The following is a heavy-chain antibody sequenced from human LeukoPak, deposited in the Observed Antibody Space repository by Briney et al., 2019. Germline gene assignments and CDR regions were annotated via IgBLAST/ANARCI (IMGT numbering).Heavy chain of an antibody. J-gene: IGHJ4*02. CDR1: GYTFTSYA. V-gene: IGHV3-23*01. CDR3: AKLVDTAIVIYYCGGDCYPDY. CDR2: ISGSGGST. D-gene: IGHD2-21*02. Sequence: SCKASGYTFTSYAMHWVRQAPGKGLEWVSSISGSGGSTYYADSVKGRFTISRDNSKNTLYLQMNSLRAEDTAVYYCAKLVDTAIVIYYCGGDCYPDYWGQGTLVTVSS.